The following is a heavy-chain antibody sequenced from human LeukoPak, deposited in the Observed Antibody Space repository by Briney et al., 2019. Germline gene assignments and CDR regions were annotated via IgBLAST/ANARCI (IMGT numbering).Heavy chain of an antibody. CDR2: INHSGST. Sequence: SETLSLTCAVYGGSFSGYYWSWIRQPPGKGLEWIGEINHSGSTYYNLSLKSRVTISVGTSKNQFSLKLSSVTAADTAVYYCASTHSSSTGSLDYWGQGTLVTVSS. J-gene: IGHJ4*02. CDR3: ASTHSSSTGSLDY. V-gene: IGHV4-34*01. CDR1: GGSFSGYY. D-gene: IGHD6-6*01.